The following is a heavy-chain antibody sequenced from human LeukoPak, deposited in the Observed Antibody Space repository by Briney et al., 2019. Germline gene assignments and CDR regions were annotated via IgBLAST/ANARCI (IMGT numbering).Heavy chain of an antibody. D-gene: IGHD3-9*01. CDR3: ARDGLHYDILTGSAAADY. V-gene: IGHV1-2*02. CDR2: INPNSGGT. Sequence: ASVKVSCKASGYTFTGYYMHWVRQTPGQGLEWMGWINPNSGGTNYAQKFQGRVTMTRDTSISTAYMELSRLKSDDTAVCYCARDGLHYDILTGSAAADYWGQGTLVTVSS. CDR1: GYTFTGYY. J-gene: IGHJ4*02.